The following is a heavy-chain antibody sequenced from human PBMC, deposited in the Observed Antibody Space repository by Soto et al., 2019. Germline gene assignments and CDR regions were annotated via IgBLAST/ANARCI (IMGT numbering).Heavy chain of an antibody. CDR3: ARAGDDIVTRY. V-gene: IGHV3-53*01. J-gene: IGHJ4*02. CDR2: IYSGGST. Sequence: PGGSLRLSCAASGFTVSSNYMSWVRQAPGKGLEWVSVIYSGGSTYYADSVKGRFTISRDNSKNTLYLQMNSLRAEDTAVYYCARAGDDIVTRYWGQGTLVTVSS. D-gene: IGHD3-9*01. CDR1: GFTVSSNY.